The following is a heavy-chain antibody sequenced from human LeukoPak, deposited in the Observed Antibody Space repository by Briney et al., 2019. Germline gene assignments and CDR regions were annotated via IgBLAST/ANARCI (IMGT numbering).Heavy chain of an antibody. CDR3: ARVTPVWLLFYGMDV. D-gene: IGHD3-3*01. J-gene: IGHJ6*02. CDR1: GYTFTGYY. Sequence: GASVKVSCKASGYTFTGYYMHWVRQAPGQGLEWMGWINPNSGGTNYAQKFQGRVTMTRDTSISTAYMELSRLRSDDTAVYYCARVTPVWLLFYGMDVWGQGTTVTVSS. CDR2: INPNSGGT. V-gene: IGHV1-2*02.